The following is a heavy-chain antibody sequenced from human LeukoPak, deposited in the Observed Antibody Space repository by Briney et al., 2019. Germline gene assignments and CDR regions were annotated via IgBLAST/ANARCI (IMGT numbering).Heavy chain of an antibody. CDR3: AREHVDTAMVDPFYFDY. V-gene: IGHV1-18*01. Sequence: ASVKVSCKASGYTFTSYGISWVQQAPGQGLEWMGWISAYNGNTNYAQKLQGRVTMTTDTSTSTAYMELRNLRSDDTAVYYCAREHVDTAMVDPFYFDYWGQGTLVTVSS. CDR1: GYTFTSYG. J-gene: IGHJ4*02. D-gene: IGHD5-18*01. CDR2: ISAYNGNT.